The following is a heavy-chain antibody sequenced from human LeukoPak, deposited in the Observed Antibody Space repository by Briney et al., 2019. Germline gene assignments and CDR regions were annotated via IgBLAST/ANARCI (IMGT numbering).Heavy chain of an antibody. J-gene: IGHJ3*02. D-gene: IGHD2-21*02. V-gene: IGHV3-23*01. CDR3: AKALCTDKGYCGGDNDI. CDR1: GFTFSSYA. Sequence: PGGSLRLSCAASGFTFSSYAMSWVRQAPGKGLEWVSAISGSGGSTYYADSVKGRFTISRDNSKNTLYLQMNSLRAEDTAVYYCAKALCTDKGYCGGDNDIWGQGTMVTVSS. CDR2: ISGSGGST.